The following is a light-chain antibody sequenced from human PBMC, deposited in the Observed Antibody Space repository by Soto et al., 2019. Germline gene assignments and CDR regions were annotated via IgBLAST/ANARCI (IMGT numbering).Light chain of an antibody. CDR1: SSDVGGYNY. CDR2: DVS. J-gene: IGLJ1*01. CDR3: SSYTSSSTYV. Sequence: QSVLPQPASVSGSPGHSIAISCTGTSSDVGGYNYVSWYQQHPGKTPKLMICDVSNRPSGVSNRFSGSKSGNTASLTISGLQAEDEAEYYCSSYTSSSTYVFGTGTKVTVL. V-gene: IGLV2-14*03.